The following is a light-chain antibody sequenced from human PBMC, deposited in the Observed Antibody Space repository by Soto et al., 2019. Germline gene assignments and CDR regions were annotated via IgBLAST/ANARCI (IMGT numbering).Light chain of an antibody. V-gene: IGKV2-28*01. CDR3: MQALQTPQLT. CDR1: QSLLHSNGYNY. J-gene: IGKJ4*01. Sequence: DIVMTQSPLSLPVTPGEPASISCRSSQSLLHSNGYNYLDWYLQKPGQSPQLLIYLGSNRASGVPDRCSGSGSGTEFTLKISRVEAEDVGVYYCMQALQTPQLTFGGGTKGEIK. CDR2: LGS.